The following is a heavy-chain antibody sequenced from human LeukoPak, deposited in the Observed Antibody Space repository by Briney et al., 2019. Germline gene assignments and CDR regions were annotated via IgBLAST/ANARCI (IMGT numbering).Heavy chain of an antibody. J-gene: IGHJ4*02. CDR1: GGSVSSTNW. Sequence: SETLSLTCGVSGGSVSSTNWWTWIRQPPGKGLEWIGEVHLDGRTNFNPSLKSRLTMSVDLSENHVSLKLTSVTAADTAVYYCAIEGGFYRPLDYSGQGTLVTDSA. CDR2: VHLDGRT. V-gene: IGHV4-4*02. D-gene: IGHD6-25*01. CDR3: AIEGGFYRPLDY.